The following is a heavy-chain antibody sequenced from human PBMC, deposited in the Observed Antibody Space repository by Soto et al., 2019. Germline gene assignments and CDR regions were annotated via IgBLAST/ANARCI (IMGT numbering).Heavy chain of an antibody. J-gene: IGHJ4*02. CDR3: ARAVNLAAFFDY. D-gene: IGHD6-6*01. Sequence: ASVKVSCKASGYTFSTYDISWVRQAPGQGLEWMGWISAYNGYTNYAQKLQGRVTMTTDTSTSTAYMELRSLRAEDTAVYYCARAVNLAAFFDYWGQGTLVTVSS. CDR2: ISAYNGYT. V-gene: IGHV1-18*01. CDR1: GYTFSTYD.